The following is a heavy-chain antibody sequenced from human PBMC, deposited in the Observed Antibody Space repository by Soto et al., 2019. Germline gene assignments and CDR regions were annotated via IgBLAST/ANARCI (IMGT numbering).Heavy chain of an antibody. V-gene: IGHV1-18*01. Sequence: ASVKVSCKASGYTFTSYGISWVRQAPGQGLEWMGWISAYNGNTNYAQKLQGRVTMTTDTSTSTAYMELRSLRSDDTAVYYCARRDIDNWNQGHAFGFWGQGTRVTVSS. D-gene: IGHD1-20*01. CDR3: ARRDIDNWNQGHAFGF. J-gene: IGHJ3*01. CDR2: ISAYNGNT. CDR1: GYTFTSYG.